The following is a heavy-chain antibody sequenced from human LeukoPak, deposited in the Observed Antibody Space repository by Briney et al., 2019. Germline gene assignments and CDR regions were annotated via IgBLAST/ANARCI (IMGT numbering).Heavy chain of an antibody. J-gene: IGHJ3*02. CDR3: ARGPDTAMVDDAFDI. V-gene: IGHV4-34*01. D-gene: IGHD5-18*01. CDR1: GGSFSGYY. Sequence: PSETLSLTCAVYGGSFSGYYWSWIRQPPGKGLEWIGEINHSGSTNYNPSLKSRVTISVDTSKNQFSLKLSSVTAADTAVYYCARGPDTAMVDDAFDIWGQGTMVTVSS. CDR2: INHSGST.